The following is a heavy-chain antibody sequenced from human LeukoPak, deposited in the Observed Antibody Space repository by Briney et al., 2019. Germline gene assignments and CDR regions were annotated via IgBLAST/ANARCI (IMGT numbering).Heavy chain of an antibody. CDR3: TRVVLVGTTYSYFDY. V-gene: IGHV3-48*03. CDR2: ISASGTLT. D-gene: IGHD1-26*01. CDR1: GFSFSSYE. Sequence: GGSLRLSCAASGFSFSSYEMNWVRQAPGKGLEWISYISASGTLTHYADSVEGRFTISRDNAKNSLFLQMNSLRGEDSAVYYCTRVVLVGTTYSYFDYWGQGTLVTVSS. J-gene: IGHJ4*02.